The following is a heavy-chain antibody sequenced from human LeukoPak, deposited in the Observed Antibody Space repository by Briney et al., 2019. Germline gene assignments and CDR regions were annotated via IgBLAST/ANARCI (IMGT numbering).Heavy chain of an antibody. J-gene: IGHJ5*02. D-gene: IGHD3-3*01. CDR1: GFTVSSSY. CDR3: ARSYTHYDFWSGYTYQNYFDP. Sequence: GGSLRLSCAASGFTVSSSYISWVRQAPGKGLEWVSVIYAGDSTYYADSVKGRFIISRDNSKNTMYLQMDSLRAEDTAVYYCARSYTHYDFWSGYTYQNYFDPWGQGTLVTVSS. V-gene: IGHV3-53*01. CDR2: IYAGDST.